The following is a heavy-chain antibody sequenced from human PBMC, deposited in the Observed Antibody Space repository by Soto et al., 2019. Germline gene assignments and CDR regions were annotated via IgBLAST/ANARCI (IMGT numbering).Heavy chain of an antibody. CDR1: DDSINGAGYY. V-gene: IGHV4-31*02. CDR3: ARGGSGTYHV. J-gene: IGHJ4*02. D-gene: IGHD3-10*01. Sequence: SDTLSLTCSASDDSINGAGYYCAWIRQHPAKGLEWIGSIYYRGSTYYNPSLRSRGTISLDPSQARLSLRLTSLTAADTATYYCARGGSGTYHVWGQGTLVTVSS. CDR2: IYYRGST.